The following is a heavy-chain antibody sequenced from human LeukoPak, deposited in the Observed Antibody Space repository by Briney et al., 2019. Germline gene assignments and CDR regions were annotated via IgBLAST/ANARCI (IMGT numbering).Heavy chain of an antibody. V-gene: IGHV3-30*02. D-gene: IGHD3-10*01. Sequence: GGSLRLSCAASGFTFSSYGMHWVRQAPGKGLEWVAFIRYDGSNKYYADSVKGRFTISRDNSKNTLYLQMNSLRAEDTAVYYCAKDASAYYGSGSYHDYWGQGTLVTVSS. CDR3: AKDASAYYGSGSYHDY. CDR1: GFTFSSYG. CDR2: IRYDGSNK. J-gene: IGHJ4*02.